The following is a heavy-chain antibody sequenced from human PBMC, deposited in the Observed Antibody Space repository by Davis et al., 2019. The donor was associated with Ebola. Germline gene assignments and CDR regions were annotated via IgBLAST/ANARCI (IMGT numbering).Heavy chain of an antibody. J-gene: IGHJ4*02. CDR2: IYPGDSDT. V-gene: IGHV5-51*01. CDR1: GYSFTSYW. Sequence: KVSCMGSGYSFTSYWLGWVRQMPGNGLVWMGLIYPGDSDTRYSPTFQGQVSISVDKSINTAYLQWSNLRASDTALYYCVAIYGDYKANPDFWGQGTLVTVSS. CDR3: VAIYGDYKANPDF. D-gene: IGHD4-17*01.